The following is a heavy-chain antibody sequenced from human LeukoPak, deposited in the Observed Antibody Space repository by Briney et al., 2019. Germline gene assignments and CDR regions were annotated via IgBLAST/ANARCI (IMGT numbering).Heavy chain of an antibody. J-gene: IGHJ4*02. CDR1: GGSISSYY. D-gene: IGHD2-2*01. CDR2: IYYSGST. CDR3: ARGVVVPAPFDY. V-gene: IGHV4-59*01. Sequence: PSETLSLTCTVSGGSISSYYWSWIRQPPGKGLEWIGYIYYSGSTNYNPSLKSRVTISVDTSKNQFSLKLSSVTAADTAVYYCARGVVVPAPFDYWGQGTLVTVSS.